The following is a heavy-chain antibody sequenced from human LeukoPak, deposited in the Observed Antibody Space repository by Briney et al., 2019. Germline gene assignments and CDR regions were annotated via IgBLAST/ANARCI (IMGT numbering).Heavy chain of an antibody. CDR2: INHSGST. CDR1: GGSFSGYY. V-gene: IGHV4-34*01. Sequence: SETLSLTCAVYGGSFSGYYWSWIRQPLGKGLEWIGEINHSGSTNYNPSLKSRVTISVDTSKNQFSLKLSSVTAADTAVYYCARGLVVPAAFTYYYYGMDVWGQGTTVTVSS. D-gene: IGHD2-2*01. CDR3: ARGLVVPAAFTYYYYGMDV. J-gene: IGHJ6*02.